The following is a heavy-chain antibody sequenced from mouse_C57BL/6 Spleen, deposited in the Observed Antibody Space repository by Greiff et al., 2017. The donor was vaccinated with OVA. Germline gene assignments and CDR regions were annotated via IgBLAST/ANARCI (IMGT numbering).Heavy chain of an antibody. J-gene: IGHJ2*01. D-gene: IGHD1-1*01. CDR2: IYWDDDK. V-gene: IGHV8-12*01. CDR1: GFSLSTSGMG. CDR3: ARRRAYYGSSYYFDY. Sequence: QVTLKECGPGILQSSQTLRLTCSFSGFSLSTSGMGVSWIRQPSGKGLEWLAHIYWDDDKRYNPSLKSRLTISKDTSRNQVFLKITSVDTADTATYYCARRRAYYGSSYYFDYWGQGTTLTVSS.